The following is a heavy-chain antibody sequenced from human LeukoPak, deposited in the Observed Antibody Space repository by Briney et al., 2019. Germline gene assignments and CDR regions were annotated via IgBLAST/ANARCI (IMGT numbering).Heavy chain of an antibody. Sequence: GASVKVSCKASGYTFTSYGISWVRQAPGQGLEWMGWISAYNGNTNYAQKLQGRVTMTTDTSTGTAYMELRSLRSDDTAVYYCAREIPYPDCGSSGCYGPWDYWGQGTLVTVSS. V-gene: IGHV1-18*01. D-gene: IGHD2-2*01. CDR2: ISAYNGNT. CDR1: GYTFTSYG. CDR3: AREIPYPDCGSSGCYGPWDY. J-gene: IGHJ4*02.